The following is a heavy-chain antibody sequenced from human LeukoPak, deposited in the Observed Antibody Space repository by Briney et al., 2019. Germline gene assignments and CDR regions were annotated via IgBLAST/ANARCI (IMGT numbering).Heavy chain of an antibody. V-gene: IGHV3-21*01. CDR1: GFTFSSYS. CDR2: ISSSSSYI. D-gene: IGHD2-15*01. Sequence: GGSLRLSCAASGFTFSSYSMNWVRQAPGKGLEWVSSISSSSSYIYYADSVKGRFTISRDNAKNSLYLQMNSLRAEDTAVYYCARDQATVVVAATPWYYYGMDVWGQGTTVTVSS. CDR3: ARDQATVVVAATPWYYYGMDV. J-gene: IGHJ6*02.